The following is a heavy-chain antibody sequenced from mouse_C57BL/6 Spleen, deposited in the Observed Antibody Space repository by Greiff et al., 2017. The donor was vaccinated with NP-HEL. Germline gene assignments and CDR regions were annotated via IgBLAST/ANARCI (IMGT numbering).Heavy chain of an antibody. V-gene: IGHV1-52*01. CDR3: ARIYYGNYGFAY. CDR1: GYTFTSYW. D-gene: IGHD2-1*01. Sequence: VQLQQSGAELVRPGSSVKLSCKASGYTFTSYWMHWVKQRPIQGLEWIGNIDPSDSETHYNQKFKDKATLTVDKSSSTAYMQLSSLTSEDSAVYYCARIYYGNYGFAYWGQGTLVTVSA. J-gene: IGHJ3*01. CDR2: IDPSDSET.